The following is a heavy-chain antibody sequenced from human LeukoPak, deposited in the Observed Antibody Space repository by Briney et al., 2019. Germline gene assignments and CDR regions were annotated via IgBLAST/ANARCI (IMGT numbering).Heavy chain of an antibody. CDR3: AKAAAAPGFDF. J-gene: IGHJ4*02. CDR1: GFTFSSYA. D-gene: IGHD6-13*01. CDR2: VSGSGDRM. V-gene: IGHV3-23*01. Sequence: GGSLRLSCAASGFTFSSYAMHWVRQAPGKGLEWVATVSGSGDRMYHADSVKGRFTISRDNSKNTIYLQMNSLRAEDTALYYCAKAAAAPGFDFWGQGTLVTVSS.